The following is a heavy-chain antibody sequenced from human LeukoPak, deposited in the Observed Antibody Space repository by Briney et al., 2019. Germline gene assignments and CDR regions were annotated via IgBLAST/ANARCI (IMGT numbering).Heavy chain of an antibody. CDR1: GGSINSYY. Sequence: SETLSLTCTVSGGSINSYYWSWIRQPPGKGLEWIGYIYYSGSTNYNPSLKSRVTISVDTSKNQFSLKLSSVTAADTAVYHCARDGIAKWFDPWGQGTLVTVSS. CDR3: ARDGIAKWFDP. CDR2: IYYSGST. V-gene: IGHV4-59*12. J-gene: IGHJ5*02. D-gene: IGHD6-13*01.